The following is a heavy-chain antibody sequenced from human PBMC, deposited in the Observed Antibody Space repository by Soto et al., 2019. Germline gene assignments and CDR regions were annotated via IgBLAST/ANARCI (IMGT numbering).Heavy chain of an antibody. D-gene: IGHD1-26*01. V-gene: IGHV1-8*01. Sequence: SVKVSCKASGYSFTSLDINWVRQTAGQGLEWMGWMQPSTGRTGYAQKFQGRVTMTRDTSINTAYMELTTLTSDVTAFYYCARGVSAGVDYWGQGTLVTVSS. CDR3: ARGVSAGVDY. CDR1: GYSFTSLD. CDR2: MQPSTGRT. J-gene: IGHJ4*02.